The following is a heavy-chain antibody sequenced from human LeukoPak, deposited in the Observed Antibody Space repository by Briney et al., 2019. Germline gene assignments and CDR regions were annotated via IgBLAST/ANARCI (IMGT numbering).Heavy chain of an antibody. D-gene: IGHD3-3*01. CDR1: GGTFSSYA. CDR3: ARDQVLITIFGGYYYYYMDV. Sequence: GASVKVSCKASGGTFSSYAISWVRQAPGQGLEWMGGIIPIFGTANYAQKFQGRVTITADKSTSTAYMELSSLRSEDTAVYYCARDQVLITIFGGYYYYYMDVWGKGTTVTVSS. CDR2: IIPIFGTA. J-gene: IGHJ6*03. V-gene: IGHV1-69*06.